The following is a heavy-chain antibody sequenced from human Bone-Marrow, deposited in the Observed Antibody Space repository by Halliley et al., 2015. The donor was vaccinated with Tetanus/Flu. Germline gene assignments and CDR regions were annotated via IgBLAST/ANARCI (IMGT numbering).Heavy chain of an antibody. V-gene: IGHV3-30*03. J-gene: IGHJ4*02. CDR2: IKYDGSQE. D-gene: IGHD3-3*01. CDR3: ARVRREPDYYFAS. Sequence: SLRLSCAASGFVFRSYGMHWVRQAPGEAPEWVAHIKYDGSQEDYADSVKGRFSISRDNSKNTVYLQMNSLRGEDTAIYYCARVRREPDYYFASWGQGTLVPVSS. CDR1: GFVFRSYG.